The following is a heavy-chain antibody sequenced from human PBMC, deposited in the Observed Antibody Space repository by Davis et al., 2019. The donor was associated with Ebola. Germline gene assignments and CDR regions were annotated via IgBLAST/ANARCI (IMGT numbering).Heavy chain of an antibody. J-gene: IGHJ4*02. Sequence: GESLKISCAASGFTFSSYWMHWVRQAPGKGLVWVSRINSDGSSTSYADSVKGRFTISRDNGKNSLFLQMNSLRAEDTAVYYCARRADYWGQGTLVTVSS. CDR3: ARRADY. CDR1: GFTFSSYW. CDR2: INSDGSST. V-gene: IGHV3-74*01.